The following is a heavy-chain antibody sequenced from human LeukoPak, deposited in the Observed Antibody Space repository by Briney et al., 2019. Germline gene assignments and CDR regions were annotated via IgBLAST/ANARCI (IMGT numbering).Heavy chain of an antibody. CDR2: ISWNSGSI. D-gene: IGHD2-21*02. CDR1: GFTFDDYA. Sequence: AGRSLRLSCAASGFTFDDYAMHWVRQAPGKGLEWVSGISWNSGSIGYADSVKGRFTISRDNARNSLYLQMNSLRAEDTALYYCARDSIVVTAIFDYWGQGTLVTVSS. V-gene: IGHV3-9*01. J-gene: IGHJ4*02. CDR3: ARDSIVVTAIFDY.